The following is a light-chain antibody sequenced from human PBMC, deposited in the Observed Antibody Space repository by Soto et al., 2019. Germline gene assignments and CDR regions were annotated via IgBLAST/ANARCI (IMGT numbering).Light chain of an antibody. Sequence: SVLTQPPSVSAAPGQKVTISCSGSSSNIGAGYDVHWYQQLPGTAPKLLIYGNSNRPSGVPDRFSGPKSGTSASLAITGLQAEDEADYYCQSYDSSLSEDVFGTGTKV. J-gene: IGLJ1*01. CDR3: QSYDSSLSEDV. V-gene: IGLV1-40*01. CDR1: SSNIGAGYD. CDR2: GNS.